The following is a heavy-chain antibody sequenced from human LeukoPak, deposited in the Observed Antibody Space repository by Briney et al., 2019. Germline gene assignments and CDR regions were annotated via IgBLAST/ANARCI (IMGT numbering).Heavy chain of an antibody. J-gene: IGHJ6*02. V-gene: IGHV1-8*01. CDR1: GYTFTSYD. Sequence: WASVKVSCKASGYTFTSYDINWVRQTTGQGLEWMGWMNPNSGNTGYAQKFQGRVTMTRNTSISTAYMELSSLRSEDTAVYYCATLWFGEENYYYYCVDVWGQGTTVTVYS. D-gene: IGHD3-10*01. CDR2: MNPNSGNT. CDR3: ATLWFGEENYYYYCVDV.